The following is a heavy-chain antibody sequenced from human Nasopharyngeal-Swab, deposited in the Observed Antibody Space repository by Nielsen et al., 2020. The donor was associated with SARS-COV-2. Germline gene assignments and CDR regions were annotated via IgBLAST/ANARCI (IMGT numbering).Heavy chain of an antibody. V-gene: IGHV4-61*01. D-gene: IGHD2-21*02. CDR3: AREDRWVTGSII. Sequence: SETLSLTCTVSGGSVSSGSYYWSWIRQPPGKGLEWIGYIYYSGSTYYNPSLKSRVTISVDTSKNQFSLKLSSVTAADTAVYYCAREDRWVTGSIIWGQGTLVTVSS. CDR2: IYYSGST. J-gene: IGHJ4*02. CDR1: GGSVSSGSYY.